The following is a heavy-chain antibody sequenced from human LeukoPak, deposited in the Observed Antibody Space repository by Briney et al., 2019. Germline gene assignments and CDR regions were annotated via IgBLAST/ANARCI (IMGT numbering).Heavy chain of an antibody. Sequence: GGSLRLSCAASGFTFTKYGMTWVRQAPGKGLEWVSYISSSSSTIYYADSVKGRFTISRDNAKNSLYLQMNSLRAEDTAVYYCARSSALSNLYSSSWYDAFDIWGQGTMVTVSS. V-gene: IGHV3-48*01. CDR2: ISSSSSTI. CDR3: ARSSALSNLYSSSWYDAFDI. J-gene: IGHJ3*02. D-gene: IGHD6-13*01. CDR1: GFTFTKYG.